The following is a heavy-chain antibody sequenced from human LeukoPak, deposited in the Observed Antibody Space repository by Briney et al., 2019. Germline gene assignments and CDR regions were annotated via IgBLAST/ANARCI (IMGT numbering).Heavy chain of an antibody. CDR2: ISRSGGST. J-gene: IGHJ4*02. D-gene: IGHD3-22*01. CDR1: GFTFSSYA. V-gene: IGHV3-23*01. CDR3: AKGGGLPEYYYEALAFDY. Sequence: GGSLRLSCAASGFTFSSYAMSWVRQAPGKGLEWVSAISRSGGSTYYADSVKGRFTISRDNSKNTLYLQMNSLRAEDTAVYYCAKGGGLPEYYYEALAFDYWGQGTLVTVSS.